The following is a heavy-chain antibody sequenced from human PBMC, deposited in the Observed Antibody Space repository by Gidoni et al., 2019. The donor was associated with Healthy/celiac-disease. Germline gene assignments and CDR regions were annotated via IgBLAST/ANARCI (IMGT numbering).Heavy chain of an antibody. D-gene: IGHD6-19*01. V-gene: IGHV3-53*02. CDR3: ARVMRAVAGPYFDY. CDR2: IYSGGST. CDR1: GFTVSSNY. Sequence: EVQLVETGGGLIQPGGSLRLSCAASGFTVSSNYMSWVRQAPGKGLEWVSVIYSGGSTYYADSVKGRFTISRDNSKNTLYLQMNSLRAEDTAVYYCARVMRAVAGPYFDYWGQGTLVTVSS. J-gene: IGHJ4*02.